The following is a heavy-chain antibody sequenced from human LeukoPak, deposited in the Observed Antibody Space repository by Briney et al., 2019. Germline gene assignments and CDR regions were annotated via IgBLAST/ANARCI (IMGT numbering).Heavy chain of an antibody. CDR1: GYTFTSYA. CDR3: AKDEKGYYHNTSGYPDAFDI. Sequence: ASVKVSCKASGYTFTSYAMHWVREAPGQRLEWMGWINAGNGNTKYSQKFQDRVTVTRDTSTSTAYMELSSLRSEDTAVYYCAKDEKGYYHNTSGYPDAFDIWGQGTMVTVSS. J-gene: IGHJ3*02. V-gene: IGHV1-3*01. CDR2: INAGNGNT. D-gene: IGHD3-22*01.